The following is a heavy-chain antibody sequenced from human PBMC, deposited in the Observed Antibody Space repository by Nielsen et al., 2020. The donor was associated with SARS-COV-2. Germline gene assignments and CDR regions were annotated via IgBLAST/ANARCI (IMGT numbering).Heavy chain of an antibody. CDR2: SNPYSGGT. D-gene: IGHD3/OR15-3a*01. CDR1: GYTFTDYY. CDR3: ARARATIFGLVMSYGMDV. V-gene: IGHV1-2*06. J-gene: IGHJ6*02. Sequence: ASVKVSCKASGYTFTDYYIHWVRQAPGQGLEWMGRSNPYSGGTNYAQKFQGTVTMTRDASISTVYMELTSDDTAVYYCARARATIFGLVMSYGMDVWGQGTTVAVSS.